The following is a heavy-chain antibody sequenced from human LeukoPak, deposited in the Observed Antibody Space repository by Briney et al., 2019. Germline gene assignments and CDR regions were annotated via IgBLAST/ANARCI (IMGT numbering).Heavy chain of an antibody. CDR2: INPSGGST. CDR1: GYTFTSYY. J-gene: IGHJ4*02. Sequence: ASVKVSCKASGYTFTSYYMHWVRQAPGQGLEWMAIINPSGGSTSYAQKFQGRVTMTRDTSTSTVYMELSSLRSEDTAVYYCARESPVFYYDSSGYYGYWGQGTLVTVSS. D-gene: IGHD3-22*01. V-gene: IGHV1-46*01. CDR3: ARESPVFYYDSSGYYGY.